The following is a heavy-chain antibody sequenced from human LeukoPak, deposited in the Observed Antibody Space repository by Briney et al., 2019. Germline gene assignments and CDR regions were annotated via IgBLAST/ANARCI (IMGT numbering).Heavy chain of an antibody. CDR3: ARSSVTQWVVSTTPDYFDY. Sequence: PSETLSLTCTDSVGSLRGYHWSWIRQPPGKGLEWIGYIYYSGSTNYNPSLKSRVTISVDTSKNQFSLKLSSVTAADTAVYYCARSSVTQWVVSTTPDYFDYWGQGTLVTVSS. V-gene: IGHV4-59*01. D-gene: IGHD6-19*01. J-gene: IGHJ4*02. CDR2: IYYSGST. CDR1: VGSLRGYH.